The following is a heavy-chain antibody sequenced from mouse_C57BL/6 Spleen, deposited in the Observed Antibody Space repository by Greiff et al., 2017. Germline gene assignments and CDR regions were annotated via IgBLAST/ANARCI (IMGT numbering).Heavy chain of an antibody. V-gene: IGHV1-82*01. J-gene: IGHJ2*01. CDR3: AIYYYGSSGDYFDY. D-gene: IGHD1-1*01. CDR1: GYAFSSSW. CDR2: IYPGDGDT. Sequence: QVQLQQSGPELVKPGASVKISCKASGYAFSSSWMNWVKQRPGKGLEWIGRIYPGDGDTNYNGKFKGKATLTADKSSSTAYMQLSSLTSEDSAVYFCAIYYYGSSGDYFDYWGQGTTLTVSS.